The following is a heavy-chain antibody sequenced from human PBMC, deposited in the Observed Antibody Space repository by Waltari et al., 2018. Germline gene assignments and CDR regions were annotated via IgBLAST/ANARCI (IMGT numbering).Heavy chain of an antibody. CDR3: VRDDDGGMGAV. CDR2: IYQDGSVT. CDR1: GFTFSKFW. V-gene: IGHV3-7*01. J-gene: IGHJ6*02. Sequence: EVQLVESGGGLVQPGGFLRHSCAASGFTFSKFWMSWVRKAPGKGLEWVANIYQDGSVTNYVDSVKGRFTTSRDNARNSLYLQMNSLRADDTAVYYCVRDDDGGMGAVWGQGTTVTVSS. D-gene: IGHD3-16*01.